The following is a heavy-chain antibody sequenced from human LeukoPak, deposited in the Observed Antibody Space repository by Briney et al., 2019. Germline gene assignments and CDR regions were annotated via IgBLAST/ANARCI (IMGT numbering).Heavy chain of an antibody. CDR2: ISYDGSNK. CDR1: GFTFSSYA. D-gene: IGHD3-9*01. V-gene: IGHV3-30*04. J-gene: IGHJ4*02. CDR3: VLRGYYDILTGYSYFDY. Sequence: GRSLRLSCAASGFTFSSYAMHWVRQAPGKGLEWVAVISYDGSNKYYADSVKGRFTISRDNSKNTLYLQMNSLRAEDTAVYYCVLRGYYDILTGYSYFDYWGQGTLVTVSS.